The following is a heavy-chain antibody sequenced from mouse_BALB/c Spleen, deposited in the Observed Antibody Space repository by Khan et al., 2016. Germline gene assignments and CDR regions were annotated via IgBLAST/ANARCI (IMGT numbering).Heavy chain of an antibody. J-gene: IGHJ2*01. CDR2: VNPSNDYT. V-gene: IGHV1-4*01. CDR1: GYTFTSYT. D-gene: IGHD2-3*01. CDR3: AREGWLLGFFDY. Sequence: QVQLQQSGAELARPGASVKMSCKASGYTFTSYTMFWVKQRPGQGLEWLGYVNPSNDYTDYNQKFKEKATLTADKSSSTASMQLNSLTSEHSVVYYCAREGWLLGFFDYWCQGTTLTFSS.